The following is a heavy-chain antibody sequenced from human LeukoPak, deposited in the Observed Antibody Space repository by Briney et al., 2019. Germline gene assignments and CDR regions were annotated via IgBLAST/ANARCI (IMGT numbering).Heavy chain of an antibody. CDR3: ARSHHIVVVPAAIGY. J-gene: IGHJ4*02. CDR1: GYSISSGYY. V-gene: IGHV4-38-2*01. D-gene: IGHD2-2*01. Sequence: SETLSPTCAVSGYSISSGYYWGWIRQPPGKGLEWIGSIYHSGSTYYNPSLKSRVTISVDTSKNQFSLKLSSVTAADTAVYYCARSHHIVVVPAAIGYWGQGTLVTVSS. CDR2: IYHSGST.